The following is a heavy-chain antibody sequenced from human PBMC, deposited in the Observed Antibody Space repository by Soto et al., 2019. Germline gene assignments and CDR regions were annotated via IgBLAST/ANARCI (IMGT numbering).Heavy chain of an antibody. CDR1: GGSFSGYY. V-gene: IGHV4-34*01. Sequence: PSETLSLTCAVYGGSFSGYYWSWIRQPPGKGLEWIGEINLSGSTNYNPSLTSRVTISVDTSKNQFSLKLSSVTAADTAVYYCARLEQHPGRSYFDMDVRGQGTTISV. CDR3: ARLEQHPGRSYFDMDV. D-gene: IGHD6-13*01. J-gene: IGHJ6*02. CDR2: INLSGST.